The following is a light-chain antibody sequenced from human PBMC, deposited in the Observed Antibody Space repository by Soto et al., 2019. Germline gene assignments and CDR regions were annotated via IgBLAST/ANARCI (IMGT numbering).Light chain of an antibody. CDR3: ETWDTNTRV. CDR2: LGGSGSY. J-gene: IGLJ2*01. CDR1: SGHSSYI. V-gene: IGLV4-60*02. Sequence: QPVLTQSSSASASLGSSVKLACTLSSGHSSYIIAWHQQQPGKAPRYLMNLGGSGSYNKGSGVPDRFSGSSSGADRYLTISNLQFEDEADYYCETWDTNTRVFGGGTKVTVL.